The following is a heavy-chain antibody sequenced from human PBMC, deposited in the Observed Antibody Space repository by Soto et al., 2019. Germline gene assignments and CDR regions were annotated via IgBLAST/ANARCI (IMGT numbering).Heavy chain of an antibody. D-gene: IGHD3-3*01. J-gene: IGHJ6*03. CDR2: INHSGST. CDR3: ARVISYYDFWSGKPHYYYYYMDV. Sequence: SETLSLTCAVYGGSFSGYYWSWIRQPPGKGLEWIGEINHSGSTNYNPSLKSRVTISVDTSKNQFSLKLSSVTAADTAVYYCARVISYYDFWSGKPHYYYYYMDVWGKGTTVTSP. CDR1: GGSFSGYY. V-gene: IGHV4-34*01.